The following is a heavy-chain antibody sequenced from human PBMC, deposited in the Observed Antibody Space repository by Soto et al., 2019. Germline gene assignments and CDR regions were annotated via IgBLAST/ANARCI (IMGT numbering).Heavy chain of an antibody. Sequence: GESLKISCKASGYSFAIYWIGWVCQKPGKGLEWMGVIYPGDSETTYSPSFEGQVIISVDRSRGTAFLEWSSLKASDTAMYYCARPGAPTDTAVYDFWGQGTQVTVSS. CDR1: GYSFAIYW. CDR2: IYPGDSET. D-gene: IGHD5-18*01. CDR3: ARPGAPTDTAVYDF. J-gene: IGHJ4*02. V-gene: IGHV5-51*01.